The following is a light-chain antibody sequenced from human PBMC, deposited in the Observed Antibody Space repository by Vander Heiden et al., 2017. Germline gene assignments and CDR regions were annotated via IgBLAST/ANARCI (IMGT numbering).Light chain of an antibody. V-gene: IGLV3-1*01. J-gene: IGLJ2*01. CDR2: QDS. CDR1: KLGDKS. Sequence: SYELTQPPSVSVSPGQTASITCSGGKLGDKSACWDQQRPGQFPVLVIYQDSKRPSGIPERFSGSNSGNTATLTISGTQAMDEADYYCQAWDSSTVVFGGGTKLTVL. CDR3: QAWDSSTVV.